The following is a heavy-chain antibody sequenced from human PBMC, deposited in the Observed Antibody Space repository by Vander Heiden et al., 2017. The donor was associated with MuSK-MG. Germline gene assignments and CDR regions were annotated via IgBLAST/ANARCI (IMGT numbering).Heavy chain of an antibody. CDR3: ARRDSSLWYFDL. J-gene: IGHJ2*01. CDR1: GGSISSYY. D-gene: IGHD2-21*02. CDR2: IDYSGST. Sequence: QVQLQESGPGLVKPSETLSLTCTVSGGSISSYYWSWIRQPPGKGLEWIGYIDYSGSTNYNPSLKSRVTISVDTSKNQFSLKLSSVTAADTAVYYCARRDSSLWYFDLWGRGTLVTVSS. V-gene: IGHV4-59*01.